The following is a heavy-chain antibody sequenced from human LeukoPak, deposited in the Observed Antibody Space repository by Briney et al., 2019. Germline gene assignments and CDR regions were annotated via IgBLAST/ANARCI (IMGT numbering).Heavy chain of an antibody. J-gene: IGHJ2*01. D-gene: IGHD7-27*01. Sequence: GGSLRLSCAASGFTFSSCWMSWVRQAPGKGLEWVANIKQDGSEKYYVDSVKGRFTISRDNAKNSLYLQMNSLRAEDTAVYYCARVVPNWGHEGNWYFDLWGRGTLVTVSS. CDR2: IKQDGSEK. CDR3: ARVVPNWGHEGNWYFDL. CDR1: GFTFSSCW. V-gene: IGHV3-7*01.